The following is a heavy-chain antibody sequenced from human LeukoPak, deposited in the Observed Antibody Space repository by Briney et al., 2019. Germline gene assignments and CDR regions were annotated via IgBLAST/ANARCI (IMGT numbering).Heavy chain of an antibody. D-gene: IGHD6-19*01. J-gene: IGHJ4*02. Sequence: GGSLRLSCAASGFSVTVNYMSRVRQAPGKGLERVSVIYSGGDTDYADSVKGRFTISRDNSKNTLYLQMSSLRAEDTAVYYCARDGGSGWSSAFHDHWGQGTLVTVSS. CDR2: IYSGGDT. CDR1: GFSVTVNY. V-gene: IGHV3-53*01. CDR3: ARDGGSGWSSAFHDH.